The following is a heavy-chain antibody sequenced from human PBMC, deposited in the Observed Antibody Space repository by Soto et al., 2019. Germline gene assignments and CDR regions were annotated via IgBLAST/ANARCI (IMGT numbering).Heavy chain of an antibody. CDR2: INAGNGNT. CDR3: ARDIAAENDWFDP. Sequence: ASVKVSCKASGYTFTSYAMHWVRQAPGQRLEWMGWINAGNGNTKYSQKFQGRVTITRDTSASTAYMELSSLRSEDTAVYYCARDIAAENDWFDPWGQGTLVTVSS. CDR1: GYTFTSYA. V-gene: IGHV1-3*01. D-gene: IGHD6-13*01. J-gene: IGHJ5*02.